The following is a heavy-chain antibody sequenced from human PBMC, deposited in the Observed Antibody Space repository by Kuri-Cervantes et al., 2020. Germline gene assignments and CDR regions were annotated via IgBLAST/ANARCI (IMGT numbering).Heavy chain of an antibody. CDR1: GYTFTGYY. J-gene: IGHJ6*02. D-gene: IGHD5-12*01. V-gene: IGHV1-8*02. CDR2: MNLNSGNT. Sequence: ASVKVSCKASGYTFTGYYMHWVRQAPGQGLEWMGWMNLNSGNTGYAQKFQGRVTMTRNTSISTAYMELSSLRSEDTAVYYCAWGRYSGYDFDGMDVWGQGTTVTVSS. CDR3: AWGRYSGYDFDGMDV.